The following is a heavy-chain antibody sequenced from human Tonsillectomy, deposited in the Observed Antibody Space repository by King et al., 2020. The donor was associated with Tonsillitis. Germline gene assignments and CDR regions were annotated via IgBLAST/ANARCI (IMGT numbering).Heavy chain of an antibody. CDR3: AKDITAIVNVVDY. V-gene: IGHV3-9*01. CDR2: ISWNSGNI. CDR1: GFTFDDYA. J-gene: IGHJ4*02. Sequence: VQLVESGGGLVQPGRSLRLSCAASGFTFDDYAMHWVRQAPGKGLEWVSGISWNSGNIGYADSVTGRFTISRDKAKNSLYLQMNSLRAEDTALYYCAKDITAIVNVVDYWGQGTLVTVSS. D-gene: IGHD5-18*01.